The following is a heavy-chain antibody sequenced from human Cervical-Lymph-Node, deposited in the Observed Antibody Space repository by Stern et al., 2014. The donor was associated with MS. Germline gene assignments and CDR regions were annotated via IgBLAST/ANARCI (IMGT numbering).Heavy chain of an antibody. V-gene: IGHV1-69*01. D-gene: IGHD6-19*01. CDR3: ARDPDSSDWYFDL. Sequence: QVQLVESGAEVKKPGSSVKVSCKASGGPFSSYAISWVRQAPGQGLEWMGGIIPIFGTANYAQKFQGRVTITADESTSTAYMELSSLRSEDTAVYYCARDPDSSDWYFDLWGRGTLVTVSS. CDR2: IIPIFGTA. J-gene: IGHJ2*01. CDR1: GGPFSSYA.